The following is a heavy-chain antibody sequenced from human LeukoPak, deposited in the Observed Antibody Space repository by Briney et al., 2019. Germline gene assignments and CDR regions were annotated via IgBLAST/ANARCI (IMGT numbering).Heavy chain of an antibody. Sequence: GGSLRLSCAASGLTVGNAWMSRVRQAPGKGLEWVGRIKSNSAGGATDFAAPVKGRFAMSRDNSKNILFLQMNSLESEDTGMYYCTTDKFSSGWYGGFDSWGQGTLVTVSS. V-gene: IGHV3-15*01. D-gene: IGHD6-19*01. CDR1: GLTVGNAW. CDR2: IKSNSAGGAT. CDR3: TTDKFSSGWYGGFDS. J-gene: IGHJ4*02.